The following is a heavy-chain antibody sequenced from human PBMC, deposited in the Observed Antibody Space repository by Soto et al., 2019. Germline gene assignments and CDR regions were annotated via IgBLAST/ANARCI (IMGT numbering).Heavy chain of an antibody. CDR1: GFTFSSYG. CDR2: IWYDGSNK. V-gene: IGHV3-33*01. D-gene: IGHD6-19*01. Sequence: GGSLRLSCAASGFTFSSYGMHWVRQAPGKGLEWVAVIWYDGSNKYYADSVEGRFTISRDNSKNTLYLQMNSLRAEDTAVYYCARAREQWLVSYWGQGTLVTVSS. J-gene: IGHJ4*02. CDR3: ARAREQWLVSY.